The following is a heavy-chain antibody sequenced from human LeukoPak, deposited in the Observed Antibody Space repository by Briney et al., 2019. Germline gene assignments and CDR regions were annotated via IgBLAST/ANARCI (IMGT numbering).Heavy chain of an antibody. D-gene: IGHD3-22*01. J-gene: IGHJ4*02. Sequence: GGSLRLSCAASGFTFSSYSMNWVRQAPGKGLEWVSYISSSSSTIYYADSVKGRSTISRDNAKNSLYLQMNSLRAEDTAVYYCARDSYYYDSSGYYYDAYFDHWGQGTLVTVSS. CDR2: ISSSSSTI. CDR1: GFTFSSYS. V-gene: IGHV3-48*01. CDR3: ARDSYYYDSSGYYYDAYFDH.